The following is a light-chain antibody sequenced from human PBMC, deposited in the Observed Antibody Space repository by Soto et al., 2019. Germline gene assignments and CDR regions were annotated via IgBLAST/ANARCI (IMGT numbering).Light chain of an antibody. CDR3: QHRSNWPLT. CDR2: GAS. CDR1: QSVGRD. V-gene: IGKV3-15*01. Sequence: EIVMTQSPATLSVSPGERATLSCRASQSVGRDLAWYQQKPGQAPRLLIYGASTWATGIPASFSGSGSGAEFTLTISSLQSEDFAVYYCQHRSNWPLTFGGGTKVDIK. J-gene: IGKJ4*01.